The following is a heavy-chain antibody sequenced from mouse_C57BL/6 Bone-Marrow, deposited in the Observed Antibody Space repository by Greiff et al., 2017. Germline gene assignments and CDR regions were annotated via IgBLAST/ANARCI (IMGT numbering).Heavy chain of an antibody. J-gene: IGHJ4*01. CDR2: IRNKANGYTT. CDR3: ASFYYSNYDYAMDY. CDR1: GFTFTDYY. D-gene: IGHD2-5*01. V-gene: IGHV7-3*01. Sequence: EVKLVESGGGLVQPGGSLSLSCAASGFTFTDYYMSWVRQPPGKALEWLGIIRNKANGYTTEYSAAVKGRFTISRDNSQSILYLQMNALRAEDSTTYYCASFYYSNYDYAMDYWGQGTSVTVSS.